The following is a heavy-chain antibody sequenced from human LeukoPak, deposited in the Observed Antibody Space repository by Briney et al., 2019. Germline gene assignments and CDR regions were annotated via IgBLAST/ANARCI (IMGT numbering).Heavy chain of an antibody. V-gene: IGHV4-59*01. D-gene: IGHD4-17*01. CDR2: IYCSGST. CDR3: ARVGGDYYYYGMDV. J-gene: IGHJ6*02. CDR1: GGSISSYY. Sequence: SETLSLTCTVSGGSISSYYWSWIRQPPGKGLEWIGYIYCSGSTNYNPSLKSRVTISVDTSKNQFSLKLSSVTAADTAVYYCARVGGDYYYYGMDVWGQGTTVTVSS.